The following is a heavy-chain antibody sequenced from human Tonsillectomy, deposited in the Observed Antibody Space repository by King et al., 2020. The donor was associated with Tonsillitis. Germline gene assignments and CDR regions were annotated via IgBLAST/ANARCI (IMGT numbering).Heavy chain of an antibody. CDR2: IIPVFDSA. V-gene: IGHV1-69*01. CDR3: ARDKEAYDTSGYLGALNI. CDR1: GDTFSSYA. Sequence: QLVQSGAEVKEPGSSVKVSCKASGDTFSSYAISWVRQAPGQGLEWMGGIIPVFDSATYAQKFQGRVTITADDSTSTSYMELSGLRSEDTALYYCARDKEAYDTSGYLGALNIWGQGTMVTVSS. D-gene: IGHD3-22*01. J-gene: IGHJ3*02.